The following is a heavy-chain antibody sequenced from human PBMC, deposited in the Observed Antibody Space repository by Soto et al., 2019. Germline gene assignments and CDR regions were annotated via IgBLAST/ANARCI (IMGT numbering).Heavy chain of an antibody. CDR3: ARVPPYCSGGSCYSP. J-gene: IGHJ5*02. CDR1: GGSVSSGSYY. Sequence: PSETLSLTCTVSGGSVSSGSYYWSWIRQSPGKGLEWIGYIYYSGSTNYNPSLKSRVTISVDTSKNQFSLKLSSVTAADTAVYYCARVPPYCSGGSCYSPWGQGTLVTVS. V-gene: IGHV4-61*01. CDR2: IYYSGST. D-gene: IGHD2-15*01.